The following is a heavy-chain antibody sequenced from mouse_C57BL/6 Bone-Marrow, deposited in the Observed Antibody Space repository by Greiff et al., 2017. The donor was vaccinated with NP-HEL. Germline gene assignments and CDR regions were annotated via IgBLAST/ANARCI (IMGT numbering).Heavy chain of an antibody. CDR2: IYPGDGDT. CDR3: ARLGYGYFDV. Sequence: VKLVESGAELVKPGASVKISCKASGYAFSSYWMNWVKQRPGKGLEWIGQIYPGDGDTNYNGKFKGKATLTADKSSSTAYMQLSSLTAEDSAVYFCARLGYGYFDVWGTGTTVTVSS. CDR1: GYAFSSYW. V-gene: IGHV1-80*01. J-gene: IGHJ1*03.